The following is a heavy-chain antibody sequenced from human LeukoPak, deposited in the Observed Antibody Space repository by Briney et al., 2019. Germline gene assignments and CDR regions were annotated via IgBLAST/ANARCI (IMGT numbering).Heavy chain of an antibody. CDR2: ISISSNYK. CDR3: VYSGNEDGGY. CDR1: GFTFSRYS. V-gene: IGHV3-21*01. J-gene: IGHJ4*02. D-gene: IGHD1-26*01. Sequence: GGSLRLSCAASGFTFSRYSMNWVRQAPGKGLEWVSSISISSNYKYYPDSLKGRFTISRDNAKNSLYLQMNSLRAEDTAVYYCVYSGNEDGGYWGQGTLVTVSS.